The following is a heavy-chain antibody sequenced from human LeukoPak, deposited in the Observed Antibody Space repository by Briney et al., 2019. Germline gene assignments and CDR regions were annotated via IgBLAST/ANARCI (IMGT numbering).Heavy chain of an antibody. CDR1: GGSIRSGDYY. V-gene: IGHV4-30-4*01. J-gene: IGHJ5*02. CDR3: ARYTTVTTLINWFDP. CDR2: IYYSGST. Sequence: SQTLSLTCTVSGGSIRSGDYYWRWLRQPPGKGVEWIGYIYYSGSTYYNPSLKSRVTISVDTSKNQFSLKLSSVTAADTAVYYCARYTTVTTLINWFDPWGQGTLVTVSS. D-gene: IGHD4-17*01.